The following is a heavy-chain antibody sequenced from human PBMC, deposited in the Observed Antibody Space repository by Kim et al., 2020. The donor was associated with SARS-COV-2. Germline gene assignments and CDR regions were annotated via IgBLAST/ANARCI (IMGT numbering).Heavy chain of an antibody. D-gene: IGHD2-21*02. V-gene: IGHV4-59*01. CDR3: ARLNCGGDCYIAGYGMDV. J-gene: IGHJ6*02. Sequence: SRVTISVDTSKNQFSLKLSSVTAADTVVYYCARLNCGGDCYIAGYGMDVWGQGTTVTVSS.